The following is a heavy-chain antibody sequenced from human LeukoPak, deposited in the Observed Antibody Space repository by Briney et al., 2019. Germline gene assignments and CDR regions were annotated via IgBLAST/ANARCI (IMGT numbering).Heavy chain of an antibody. D-gene: IGHD6-6*01. CDR1: GFTFSSYE. CDR2: ISSSGSTI. J-gene: IGHJ4*02. V-gene: IGHV3-48*03. CDR3: ARIPPNYSSSSYGWDY. Sequence: SGGSLRLSCAASGFTFSSYEMNWVRQAPGKGLEWVSYISSSGSTIYYADSVKGRFTISRDNAKNSLYLQMNSLRAEDTAVYYCARIPPNYSSSSYGWDYWGQGTLVTVSS.